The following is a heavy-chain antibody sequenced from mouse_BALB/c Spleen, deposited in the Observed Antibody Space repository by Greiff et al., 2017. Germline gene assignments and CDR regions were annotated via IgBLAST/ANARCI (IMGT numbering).Heavy chain of an antibody. Sequence: EVQLVESGPELVKPGASVKVSCTASGYAFTSYNMYWVKQSHGKSLEWIGYIDPYNGGTSYNQKFKGKATLTVDKSSSTAYMHLNSLTSEDSAVYYCARHGPYYAMDYWGQGTSVTVSS. CDR2: IDPYNGGT. V-gene: IGHV1S135*01. CDR1: GYAFTSYN. D-gene: IGHD3-1*01. J-gene: IGHJ4*01. CDR3: ARHGPYYAMDY.